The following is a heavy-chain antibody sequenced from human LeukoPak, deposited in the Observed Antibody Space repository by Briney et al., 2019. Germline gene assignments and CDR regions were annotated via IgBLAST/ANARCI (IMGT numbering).Heavy chain of an antibody. J-gene: IGHJ5*01. CDR3: ARAGGSSWYGGVLDS. D-gene: IGHD6-13*01. Sequence: SQTLSLTCAISGDSVSSNSAAWNWIRQSPSRGLELLGKTYYRFKWYNDYAVSVKSRIAINPDTSKNQFSLHLNSVTPEDTAVYYCARAGGSSWYGGVLDSWGQGTLVTVSS. V-gene: IGHV6-1*01. CDR1: GDSVSSNSAA. CDR2: TYYRFKWYN.